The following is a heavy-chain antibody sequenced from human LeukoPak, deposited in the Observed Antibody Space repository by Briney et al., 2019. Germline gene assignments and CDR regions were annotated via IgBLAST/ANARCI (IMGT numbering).Heavy chain of an antibody. D-gene: IGHD3-10*01. CDR1: GYTFTSYD. J-gene: IGHJ6*02. V-gene: IGHV1-8*01. CDR2: MNPNSGNT. Sequence: GASVKVSCKASGYTFTSYDIDWVRQATGQGPEWMGWMNPNSGNTGYAQKFQGRVTMTRNTSISTAYMELSSLRSEDTAVYYCARREERYYYGSGSYYRYYYYYGMDVWGQGTTVTVSS. CDR3: ARREERYYYGSGSYYRYYYYYGMDV.